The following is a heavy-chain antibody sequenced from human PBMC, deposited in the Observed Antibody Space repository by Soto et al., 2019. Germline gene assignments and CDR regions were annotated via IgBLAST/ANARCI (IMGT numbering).Heavy chain of an antibody. CDR3: TRRRPASWFDP. CDR1: GDSINSGYY. V-gene: IGHV4-38-2*01. J-gene: IGHJ5*02. Sequence: LSLTCAVSGDSINSGYYLCWIRQPPGKGLEWIGSIYQSGSTYYNPSLKSRVTISVDTSKNQFSLKLSSVTAADTAVYYCTRRRPASWFDPWGQGTLVTVSS. CDR2: IYQSGST.